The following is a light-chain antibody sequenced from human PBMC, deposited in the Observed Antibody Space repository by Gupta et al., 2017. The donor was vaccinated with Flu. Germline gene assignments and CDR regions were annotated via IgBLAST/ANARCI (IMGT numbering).Light chain of an antibody. V-gene: IGKV3-11*01. Sequence: EIVLTQSPATLSLSPGERATLSCRASQSVSSYLAWYQQKPGQAPRLLIYDASNRATGIPARFSGRGSATDFTLTITSLDPEDSAVYYCQQRSNWPLTFGGGTKVEIK. J-gene: IGKJ4*01. CDR3: QQRSNWPLT. CDR1: QSVSSY. CDR2: DAS.